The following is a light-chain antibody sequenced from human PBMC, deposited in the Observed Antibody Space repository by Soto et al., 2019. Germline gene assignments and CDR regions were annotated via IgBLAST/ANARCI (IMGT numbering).Light chain of an antibody. V-gene: IGKV3-20*01. CDR3: QHYGTSPIT. CDR2: GAS. J-gene: IGKJ5*01. CDR1: QSVGSR. Sequence: EIVLTQSPGTLSLSPGDRATLSCWASQSVGSRLAWYQQKPGQAPRLLLSGASSRATGIPDRFSGSGSATDFTLTISRLEPEDFALYYCQHYGTSPITFGQGTRLEIK.